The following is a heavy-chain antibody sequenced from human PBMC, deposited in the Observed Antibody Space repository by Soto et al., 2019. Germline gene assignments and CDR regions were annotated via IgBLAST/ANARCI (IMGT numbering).Heavy chain of an antibody. D-gene: IGHD3-10*01. V-gene: IGHV3-23*01. Sequence: GGSLRLSCAASGFTFSSYAMTWVRQAPGKGLEWVSAISGSGGSTYYADSLKGRFAISRDNSKNTLYLQMDSLRAEDTAVYYCATRSYGSGTYYNDYWGQGTLVTVSS. CDR1: GFTFSSYA. J-gene: IGHJ4*02. CDR2: ISGSGGST. CDR3: ATRSYGSGTYYNDY.